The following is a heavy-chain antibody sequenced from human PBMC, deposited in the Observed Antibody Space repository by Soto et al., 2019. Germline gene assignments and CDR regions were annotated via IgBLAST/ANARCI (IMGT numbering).Heavy chain of an antibody. CDR1: GFTCGRYA. V-gene: IGHV3-64D*08. Sequence: GGSLRFSCPPSGFTCGRYAKHWVRRAPGNRLEYVSAISSNGGSTYYADSVKGRFTISRDNSKNTLYLQMSSLRAEDTAVYYCVKVLNGSGSYYLYPWFDPWGQGTLVTVSA. CDR3: VKVLNGSGSYYLYPWFDP. J-gene: IGHJ5*02. CDR2: ISSNGGST. D-gene: IGHD3-10*01.